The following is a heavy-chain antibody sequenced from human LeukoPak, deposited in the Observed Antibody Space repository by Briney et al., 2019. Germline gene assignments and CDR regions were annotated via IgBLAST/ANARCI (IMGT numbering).Heavy chain of an antibody. V-gene: IGHV3-23*01. CDR1: GFTFSSYA. Sequence: PGGSLRLSCAASGFTFSSYAMSWVRQAPGKGLEWVSAISGSGGSTYYADSVKGRFTISRDNSKNTLYLQMNSLRDEDTAVYYCAKDRYRSRDYFDYWGQGTLVTVSS. D-gene: IGHD1-1*01. J-gene: IGHJ4*02. CDR3: AKDRYRSRDYFDY. CDR2: ISGSGGST.